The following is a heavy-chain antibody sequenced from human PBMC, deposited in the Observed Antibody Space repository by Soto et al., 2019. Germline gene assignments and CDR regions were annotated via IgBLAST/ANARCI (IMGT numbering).Heavy chain of an antibody. J-gene: IGHJ4*02. Sequence: ASVKFSCKASGYTFTSYDIYWVRQATGQGLEWMGWMNPNTGNSGYAQKFQGRVTMTSGTSISTAHMELSSLRSEDTAVYYCARRAETNGWNGFGADKYYFEFWGQGTLVTVSS. CDR3: ARRAETNGWNGFGADKYYFEF. CDR2: MNPNTGNS. D-gene: IGHD1-1*01. V-gene: IGHV1-8*01. CDR1: GYTFTSYD.